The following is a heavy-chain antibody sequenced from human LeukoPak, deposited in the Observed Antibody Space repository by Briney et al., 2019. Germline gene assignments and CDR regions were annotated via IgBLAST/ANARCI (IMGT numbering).Heavy chain of an antibody. V-gene: IGHV6-1*01. Sequence: SQTLSLTCAISGDSVSSNSAAWIWIRQSLSRGLEWLGRTYYRSKWYTDYAVSVKSRMTINPDTSKNQFSLQLNSVTPEDTAVYYCARGGNYYWFDPWGQGTLVTVSS. CDR1: GDSVSSNSAA. CDR3: ARGGNYYWFDP. CDR2: TYYRSKWYT. D-gene: IGHD1-26*01. J-gene: IGHJ5*02.